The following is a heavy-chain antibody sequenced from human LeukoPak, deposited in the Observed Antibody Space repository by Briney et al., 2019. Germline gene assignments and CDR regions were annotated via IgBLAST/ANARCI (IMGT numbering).Heavy chain of an antibody. J-gene: IGHJ4*02. V-gene: IGHV4-59*06. Sequence: SETLSLTCTVSGGSISSYYWSWIRQHPGKGLEWIGYIYYSGSTYYNPSLKSRVTISVDTSKNQFSLKLSSVTAADTAVFYCAGEATMGTYFDYWGQGTLVTVSS. CDR3: AGEATMGTYFDY. CDR1: GGSISSYY. D-gene: IGHD5-12*01. CDR2: IYYSGST.